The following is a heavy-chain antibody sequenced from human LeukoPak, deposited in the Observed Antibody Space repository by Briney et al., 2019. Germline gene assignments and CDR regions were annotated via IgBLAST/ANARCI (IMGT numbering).Heavy chain of an antibody. CDR1: GFTFSNYN. D-gene: IGHD4-17*01. V-gene: IGHV3-48*01. Sequence: GGSLRLSCAASGFTFSNYNMNWVRQAPGKGLEWVSFISSSSNTIHYADSVKGRFTISRDNPKNTLYLQMNSLRAEDTAVYYCANSYGDYDDYWGQGTLVTVSS. CDR3: ANSYGDYDDY. CDR2: ISSSSNTI. J-gene: IGHJ4*02.